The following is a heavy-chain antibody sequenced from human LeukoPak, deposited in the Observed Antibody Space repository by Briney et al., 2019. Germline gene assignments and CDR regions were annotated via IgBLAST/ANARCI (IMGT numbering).Heavy chain of an antibody. Sequence: SETLSLTCAVSGGSISSGGYSWSWIRQPPGKGLEWIGYIYHSGSTYYNPSLKSRVTISVDRSKNQFSLKLSSVTAADTAVYYCARGTWPMTTATYFDYWGQGTLVTVSS. V-gene: IGHV4-30-2*01. D-gene: IGHD4-17*01. J-gene: IGHJ4*02. CDR3: ARGTWPMTTATYFDY. CDR2: IYHSGST. CDR1: GGSISSGGYS.